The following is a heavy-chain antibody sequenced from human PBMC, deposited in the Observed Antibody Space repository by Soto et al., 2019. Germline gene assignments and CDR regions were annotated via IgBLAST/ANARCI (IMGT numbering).Heavy chain of an antibody. Sequence: PGGSLRLSCAASGFTFSGYGMHWVRQAPGKGLEWVSRITSDGSGTAYADSVKGRFSISRDNAKNTVYLQMNSLRAEDTAVYYCANLLDCTNGVCYLARYRGQGTPVTVS. CDR2: ITSDGSGT. CDR3: ANLLDCTNGVCYLARY. CDR1: GFTFSGYG. D-gene: IGHD2-8*01. V-gene: IGHV3-74*03. J-gene: IGHJ4*02.